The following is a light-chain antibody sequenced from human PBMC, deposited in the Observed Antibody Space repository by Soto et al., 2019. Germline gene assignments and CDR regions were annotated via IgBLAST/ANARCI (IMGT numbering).Light chain of an antibody. CDR1: SSDVGGYNS. CDR2: DVS. V-gene: IGLV2-14*01. J-gene: IGLJ1*01. CDR3: RSYTSIPALV. Sequence: QSALTQPASVSGSPGQSIPISFTGTSSDVGGYNSVSWYQQHPGKVPKIMIYDVSIRPSGVPDRFSGSKSGNTASLTIYGLQAEDGADYYCRSYTSIPALVFGTGTKVTVL.